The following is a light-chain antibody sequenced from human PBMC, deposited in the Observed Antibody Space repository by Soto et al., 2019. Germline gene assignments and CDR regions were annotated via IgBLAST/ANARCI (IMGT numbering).Light chain of an antibody. CDR1: QSISTW. V-gene: IGKV1-5*01. CDR2: DAS. J-gene: IGKJ4*01. Sequence: DIQMTQSPSTLSASVGXRVTITCRASQSISTWLAWYQQKPGKAPKLLIYDASSLESGVPSRFSGSGSGTEFTLTISGLQPDDFATYYCQQYNSDPLTFGGGTKVDIK. CDR3: QQYNSDPLT.